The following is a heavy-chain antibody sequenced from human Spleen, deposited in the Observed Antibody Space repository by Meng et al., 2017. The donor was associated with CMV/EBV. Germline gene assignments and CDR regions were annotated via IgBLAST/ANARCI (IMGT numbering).Heavy chain of an antibody. D-gene: IGHD2-2*02. V-gene: IGHV3-30*03. CDR3: ARPQDIVVVPVAIPGYSYGLDV. J-gene: IGHJ6*02. CDR2: ISYDGRIK. Sequence: GESLKISCAASGFPFSSFALHWVRQAPGKGLDWVAVISYDGRIKYYADSVKGRFTISRDNSKNTLYLQMNSLRADDTAVYYCARPQDIVVVPVAIPGYSYGLDVWGQGTTVTVSS. CDR1: GFPFSSFA.